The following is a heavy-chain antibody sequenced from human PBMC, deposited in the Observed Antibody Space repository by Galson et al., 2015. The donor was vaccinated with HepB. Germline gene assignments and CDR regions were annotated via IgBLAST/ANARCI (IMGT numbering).Heavy chain of an antibody. CDR1: GFTFISYA. J-gene: IGHJ5*02. Sequence: SLRLSCAASGFTFISYAMSWVRQAPGKGLEWVSSISDIGDSTYYADSVKGRFTISRDNSKNTLYLQVNSLRAEDTAVYYCAKDGSSWYDETWFDPWGQGTLVTVSS. CDR2: ISDIGDST. CDR3: AKDGSSWYDETWFDP. V-gene: IGHV3-23*01. D-gene: IGHD6-13*01.